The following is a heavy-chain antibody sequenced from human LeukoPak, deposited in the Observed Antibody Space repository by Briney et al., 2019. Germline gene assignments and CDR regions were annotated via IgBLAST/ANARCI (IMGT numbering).Heavy chain of an antibody. Sequence: SETLSLTCTVSGGSISSYYWSWVRQPPGKGLEWIAYIYYSGSTKYNPSLKSRVTISADTSKNQFSRKLSTVTAADTAEYYCARVGRQLWLGNSFDPWGQGTLVTVSS. CDR2: IYYSGST. D-gene: IGHD5-18*01. CDR3: ARVGRQLWLGNSFDP. V-gene: IGHV4-59*08. J-gene: IGHJ5*02. CDR1: GGSISSYY.